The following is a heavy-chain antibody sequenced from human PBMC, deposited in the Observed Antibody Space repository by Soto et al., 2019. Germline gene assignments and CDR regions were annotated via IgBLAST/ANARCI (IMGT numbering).Heavy chain of an antibody. CDR1: GFTFDDYA. CDR3: AKDVAATSRYYFDY. D-gene: IGHD6-19*01. V-gene: IGHV3-9*01. Sequence: EVQLVESGGGLVQPGRSLRLSCAASGFTFDDYAMHWVRQAPGKGLEWVSGISWNSGSIGYADSMKGRFTISRDNAKNSLYLQMNSLRAEDTALYYCAKDVAATSRYYFDYGGQVTLVTVSS. CDR2: ISWNSGSI. J-gene: IGHJ4*02.